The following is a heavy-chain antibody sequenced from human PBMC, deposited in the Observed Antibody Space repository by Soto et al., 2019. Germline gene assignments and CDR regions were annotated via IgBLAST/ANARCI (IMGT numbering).Heavy chain of an antibody. V-gene: IGHV4-4*02. Sequence: PSETLSLTCAVSGGSISSSNWWSWVRQPPGKGLEWIGEIYHSGSTNYNPSLKSRVTISVDKSKNQFSLKLSSVTAADTAVYYCARLPTSYYYGSGIYYNPYYYYGMDVWGQGTTVPVSS. D-gene: IGHD3-10*01. CDR2: IYHSGST. CDR1: GGSISSSNW. J-gene: IGHJ6*02. CDR3: ARLPTSYYYGSGIYYNPYYYYGMDV.